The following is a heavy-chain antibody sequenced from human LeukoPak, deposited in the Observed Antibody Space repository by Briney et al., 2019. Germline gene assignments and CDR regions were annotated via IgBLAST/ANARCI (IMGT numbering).Heavy chain of an antibody. V-gene: IGHV4-39*02. D-gene: IGHD3-3*01. Sequence: SETLSLTCTVSGVSISSSNSYWGWIRQPPGKGLEWIGSIYYSGNTYYNASLKSRVTISVDTSKNQFSLKLTSVTAADTAVYYCARDAGFYDFLWGQGTLVTVSS. CDR1: GVSISSSNSY. CDR3: ARDAGFYDFL. CDR2: IYYSGNT. J-gene: IGHJ4*02.